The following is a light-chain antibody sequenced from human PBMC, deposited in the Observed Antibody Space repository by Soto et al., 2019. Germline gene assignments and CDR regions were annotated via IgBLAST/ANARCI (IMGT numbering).Light chain of an antibody. J-gene: IGKJ1*01. CDR1: QSIGRG. CDR3: QHYSLVWS. V-gene: IGKV1-5*01. Sequence: IQMTQSPSTLSASVGDIFTITCRASQSIGRGLAWYQRKPGKAPNLLIYDASTLESGVPSRFSGSGSGTEFTLTISSLQPDDFATYYCQHYSLVWSFGQGTKVDIK. CDR2: DAS.